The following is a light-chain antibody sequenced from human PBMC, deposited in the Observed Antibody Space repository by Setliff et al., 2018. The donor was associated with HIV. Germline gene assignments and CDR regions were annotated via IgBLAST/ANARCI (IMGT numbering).Light chain of an antibody. Sequence: QSALTQPASVSGSPGQAITISCSGTSSDVGAYIYVSWYQQHPGKAPRVMIYDVNKWPSGVSNRFSGSKSGNTASLTISGLQAEDEADYYCCSYVNSGIYVFGTGTKVTVL. CDR2: DVN. V-gene: IGLV2-23*02. CDR3: CSYVNSGIYV. J-gene: IGLJ1*01. CDR1: SSDVGAYIY.